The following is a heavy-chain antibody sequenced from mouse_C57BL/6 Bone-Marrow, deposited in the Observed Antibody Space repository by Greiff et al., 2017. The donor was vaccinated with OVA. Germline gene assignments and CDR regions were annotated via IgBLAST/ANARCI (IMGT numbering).Heavy chain of an antibody. CDR2: IHPNSGST. J-gene: IGHJ2*01. CDR1: GYTFTSYW. Sequence: QVQLQQPGAELVKPGASVKLSCKASGYTFTSYWMHWVKQRPGQGLEWIGMIHPNSGSTNYNEKFKSKATLTVDKSSSTAYMQRSSLTSDDSAVYYCAISTCYSNPSPFDYWGQGTTLTVSS. V-gene: IGHV1-64*01. D-gene: IGHD2-5*01. CDR3: AISTCYSNPSPFDY.